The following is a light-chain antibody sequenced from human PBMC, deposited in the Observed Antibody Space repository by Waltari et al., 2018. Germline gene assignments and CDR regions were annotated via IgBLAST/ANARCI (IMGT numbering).Light chain of an antibody. CDR2: DAS. V-gene: IGKV3-11*01. CDR3: QQRVHWPMYT. J-gene: IGKJ2*01. CDR1: QSVSNY. Sequence: EIVLTQSPPTLSLSPGERATLSCRASQSVSNYLAWYQQRPGQAPRVLIYDASSRATGIPTRFSGSWSGTDFTLTISSLQPEDSAVYYCQQRVHWPMYTFGQGTKLEIK.